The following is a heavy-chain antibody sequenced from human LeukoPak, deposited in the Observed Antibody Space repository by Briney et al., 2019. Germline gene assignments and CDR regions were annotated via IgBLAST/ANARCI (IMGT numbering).Heavy chain of an antibody. V-gene: IGHV3-23*01. J-gene: IGHJ4*02. CDR2: IGGSGDFT. CDR3: AKADRGWGVITKD. Sequence: GGSLRLSCAASGFTFSTYAMSWVRQAPGKGLEWVSAIGGSGDFTYYAEYVRGRFTISRDNSEKTLYLQMNSQRAEDTAVYYCAKADRGWGVITKDWGQGTLVTVSS. D-gene: IGHD3-10*01. CDR1: GFTFSTYA.